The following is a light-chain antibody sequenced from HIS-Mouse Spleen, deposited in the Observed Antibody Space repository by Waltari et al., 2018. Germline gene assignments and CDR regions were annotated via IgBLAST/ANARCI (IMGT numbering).Light chain of an antibody. V-gene: IGLV3-10*01. Sequence: SYELTQPPSVSVSPGQTARITCSGDALPKKYAYWYQQKSGQAPVLVIYRDSKRPPGIPERFSGASSGTVATLTISGAQVEDEADYYCYSTDSSGNHRVFGGGTKLTVL. CDR3: YSTDSSGNHRV. J-gene: IGLJ2*01. CDR2: RDS. CDR1: ALPKKY.